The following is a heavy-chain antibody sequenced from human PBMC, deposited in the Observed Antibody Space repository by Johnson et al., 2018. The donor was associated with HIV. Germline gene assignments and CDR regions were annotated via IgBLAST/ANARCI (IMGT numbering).Heavy chain of an antibody. CDR3: AGDSIIWGYTAMVEGALDI. J-gene: IGHJ3*02. CDR2: INWNGGNT. V-gene: IGHV3-20*04. Sequence: VQLVESGGGVIRPGGSLRLSCAASGFTFDDYGMSWVRQAPGKGLEWVFAINWNGGNTGYADSVKGRFTISRDNAKNSLYLQMNSLRAEDTAFYYCAGDSIIWGYTAMVEGALDIWGKGTMVTVSS. D-gene: IGHD5-18*01. CDR1: GFTFDDYG.